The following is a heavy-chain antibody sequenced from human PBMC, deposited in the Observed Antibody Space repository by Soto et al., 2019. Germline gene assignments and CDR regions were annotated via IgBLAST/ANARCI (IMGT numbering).Heavy chain of an antibody. CDR3: ARHVPAAGYYSGMDV. V-gene: IGHV1-69*12. D-gene: IGHD2-2*01. J-gene: IGHJ6*02. Sequence: QVQLVQSGAEVKKPGSSVKVSCKASGGTFSSYAISWVRQAPGQGLEWMGGIIPIVGTANYAQKFQGTVTITADESTSPAYMELSSLRAEDTAVYSCARHVPAAGYYSGMDVWGQGTTVTVSS. CDR1: GGTFSSYA. CDR2: IIPIVGTA.